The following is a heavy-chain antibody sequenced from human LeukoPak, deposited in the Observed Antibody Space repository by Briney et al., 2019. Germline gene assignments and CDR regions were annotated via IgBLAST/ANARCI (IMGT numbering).Heavy chain of an antibody. D-gene: IGHD3-3*01. CDR2: INPNSGGT. J-gene: IGHJ5*02. V-gene: IGHV1-2*02. CDR1: GYTFTGYY. Sequence: ASVKVSCKASGYTFTGYYMHWVRQAPGQGLEWMGWINPNSGGTNYAQKFQGRVTMTRDTSISTAYMELSRLRSDDTAVYYCARANYDFWSGGNPFDPWGQGTLVTVSS. CDR3: ARANYDFWSGGNPFDP.